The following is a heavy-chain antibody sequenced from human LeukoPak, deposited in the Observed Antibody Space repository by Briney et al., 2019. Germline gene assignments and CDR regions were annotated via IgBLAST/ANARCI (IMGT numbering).Heavy chain of an antibody. D-gene: IGHD3-10*01. CDR1: GFTFSSYS. V-gene: IGHV3-48*04. Sequence: GGSLRLSCAASGFTFSSYSMNWVRQAPGKGLEWVSYISSSSSTIYYADSVKGRFTISRDNAKNSLYLQMNSLRAEDTAVYYCARDQPPNGLWFGELEPPPSYGMDVWGQGTTVTVSS. CDR2: ISSSSSTI. J-gene: IGHJ6*02. CDR3: ARDQPPNGLWFGELEPPPSYGMDV.